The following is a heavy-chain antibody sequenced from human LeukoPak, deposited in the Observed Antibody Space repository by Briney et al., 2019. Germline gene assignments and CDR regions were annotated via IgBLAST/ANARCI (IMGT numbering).Heavy chain of an antibody. CDR3: ARHLSDAFDI. CDR2: INYSGST. CDR1: GYSITSGYY. D-gene: IGHD2/OR15-2a*01. V-gene: IGHV4-38-2*02. J-gene: IGHJ3*02. Sequence: SETLSLTCSVSGYSITSGYYWGWIRQPPGKGLEWIGRINYSGSTYYNPSLKSRVTISVDTSKNQFSLKLSSVTAADTAVYYCARHLSDAFDIWGQGTMVTVSS.